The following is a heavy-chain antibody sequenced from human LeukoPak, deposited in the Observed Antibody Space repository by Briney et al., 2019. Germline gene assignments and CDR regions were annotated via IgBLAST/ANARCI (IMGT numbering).Heavy chain of an antibody. D-gene: IGHD2-15*01. CDR1: GYTFTSYD. V-gene: IGHV1-8*01. J-gene: IGHJ4*02. CDR2: MNPNSGNT. Sequence: GASVKVSCKASGYTFTSYDINWVRQATGQGLEWMGWMNPNSGNTGYAQKFQGRVTMTRNTSISTAYMELSSLRSEDTAVYCCARGRYCSGGSCYSRRSFGYWGQGTLVTVSP. CDR3: ARGRYCSGGSCYSRRSFGY.